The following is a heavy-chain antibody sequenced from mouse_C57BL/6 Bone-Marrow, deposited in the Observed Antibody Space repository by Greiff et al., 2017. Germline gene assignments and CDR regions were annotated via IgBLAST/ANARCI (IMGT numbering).Heavy chain of an antibody. D-gene: IGHD2-3*01. J-gene: IGHJ3*01. CDR2: ISSGGSYT. V-gene: IGHV5-6*01. Sequence: EVQGVESGGDLVKPGGSLKLSCAASGFTFSSYGMSWVRQTPDKRLEWVATISSGGSYTYYPDSVKGRFTISRDNAKNTLYLQMSRLKSEDTAMYYCASRRDDGYWAPFAYWGQGTLVTVSA. CDR1: GFTFSSYG. CDR3: ASRRDDGYWAPFAY.